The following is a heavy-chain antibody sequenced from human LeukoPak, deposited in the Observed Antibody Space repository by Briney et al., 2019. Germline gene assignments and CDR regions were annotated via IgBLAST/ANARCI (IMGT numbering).Heavy chain of an antibody. CDR3: AKAYCSSTSCPFDP. CDR1: GFTFSSYA. CDR2: ISGSGGST. Sequence: PGGSLRLAWAASGFTFSSYAMSWVRQAPGKGREWVSAISGSGGSTYYADSVKGRFTISRDNSKNTLYLQMNSLRAEYTAVYYCAKAYCSSTSCPFDPWGQGTLVTVSS. V-gene: IGHV3-23*01. D-gene: IGHD2-2*01. J-gene: IGHJ5*02.